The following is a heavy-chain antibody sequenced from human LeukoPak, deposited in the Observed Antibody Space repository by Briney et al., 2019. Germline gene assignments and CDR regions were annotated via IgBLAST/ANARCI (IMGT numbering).Heavy chain of an antibody. CDR2: INPNSGGT. Sequence: ASVKVSCKASGYTFTGYYMHWVRQAPGQGLEWMGWINPNSGGTNYAQKFQGRVTMTRDTSISTAYMELSGLRSDDTALYYCARDKVYYYYYYMDVWGKGTTVTVSS. V-gene: IGHV1-2*02. J-gene: IGHJ6*03. CDR3: ARDKVYYYYYYMDV. CDR1: GYTFTGYY.